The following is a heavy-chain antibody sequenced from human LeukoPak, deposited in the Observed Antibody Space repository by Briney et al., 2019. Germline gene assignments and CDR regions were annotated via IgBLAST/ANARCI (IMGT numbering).Heavy chain of an antibody. CDR2: IYNSGST. Sequence: SETLSLTCAVSGYSISSGYYWGLRRHPPGRGQEWVGSIYNSGSTYYTPSLKSRVTISVDTSKNQFSLKLSSVTAEDTAVYYCGRGEGMVREAPRYWGEGTMVSVSS. CDR3: GRGEGMVREAPRY. J-gene: IGHJ4*02. D-gene: IGHD3-10*01. V-gene: IGHV4-38-2*01. CDR1: GYSISSGYY.